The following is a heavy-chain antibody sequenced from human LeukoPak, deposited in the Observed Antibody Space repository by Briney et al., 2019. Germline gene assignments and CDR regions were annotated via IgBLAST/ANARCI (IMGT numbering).Heavy chain of an antibody. CDR3: AREAVGDCSGDKCYNWFDS. CDR2: IYYSGTT. Sequence: SETLSLTCPVSGGSISTFYWSWIRQPPGKGLEWIGYIYYSGTTKYNPSLKSRVTISVDTSKNQFSLKLSSVTAADTAVYYCAREAVGDCSGDKCYNWFDSWGQGALVTVSS. J-gene: IGHJ5*01. CDR1: GGSISTFY. D-gene: IGHD2-15*01. V-gene: IGHV4-59*01.